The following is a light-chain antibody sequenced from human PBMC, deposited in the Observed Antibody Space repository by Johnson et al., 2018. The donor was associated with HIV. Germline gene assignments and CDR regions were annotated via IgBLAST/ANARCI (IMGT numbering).Light chain of an antibody. J-gene: IGLJ1*01. CDR2: DNN. V-gene: IGLV1-51*01. CDR3: GTWDSGLGAVYV. Sequence: QSVLSQPPSVSAAPGQKVTLSCSGSSSNIGNNYVSWYQQLPGTAPKLLIYDNNKRPSGIPDRFSGSKSGTSATLGITGLQTGDEADYYCGTWDSGLGAVYVFGPGTKVTVL. CDR1: SSNIGNNY.